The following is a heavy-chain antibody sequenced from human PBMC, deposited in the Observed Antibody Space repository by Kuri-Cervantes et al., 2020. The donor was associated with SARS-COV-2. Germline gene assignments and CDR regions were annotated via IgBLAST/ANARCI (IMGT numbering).Heavy chain of an antibody. CDR2: ISSNGGST. Sequence: GESLKISCSASGFTFSSYAMHWVRQAPGKGLEYVSAISSNGGSTYYADSVKGRFTISRDNSKNTLYHQMSSLRAEDTAVYYCVKDVAFAGTTFDPWGQGTLVTVSS. CDR1: GFTFSSYA. J-gene: IGHJ5*02. CDR3: VKDVAFAGTTFDP. D-gene: IGHD1-7*01. V-gene: IGHV3-64D*08.